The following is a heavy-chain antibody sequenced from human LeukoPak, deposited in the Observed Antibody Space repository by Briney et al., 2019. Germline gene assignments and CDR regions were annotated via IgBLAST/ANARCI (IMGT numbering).Heavy chain of an antibody. D-gene: IGHD6-13*01. CDR1: GGSISSYY. V-gene: IGHV4-59*01. CDR2: IYYSGST. J-gene: IGHJ6*02. Sequence: SSETLSLTCTVSGGSISSYYWSWIRQPPGKGLEWIGYIYYSGSTNYNPSLKSRVTISVDTSKNQFSLKLSSVTAADTAVYYCARVPIAAAALSGMDVWGQGTTVTVSS. CDR3: ARVPIAAAALSGMDV.